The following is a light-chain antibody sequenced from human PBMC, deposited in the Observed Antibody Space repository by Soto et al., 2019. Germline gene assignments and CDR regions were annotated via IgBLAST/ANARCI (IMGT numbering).Light chain of an antibody. V-gene: IGLV8-61*01. Sequence: QAVVIQESSLSVSPGGTVTLSCGLRSDPISTTYYPAWYQQTPGQAPRTLIYSTNTRSSGVPDRFSGSIRGNKAALTITGAQAEDEAEYHCVLYMGSGAYLFGPGTKVTVL. CDR3: VLYMGSGAYL. CDR1: SDPISTTYY. CDR2: STN. J-gene: IGLJ1*01.